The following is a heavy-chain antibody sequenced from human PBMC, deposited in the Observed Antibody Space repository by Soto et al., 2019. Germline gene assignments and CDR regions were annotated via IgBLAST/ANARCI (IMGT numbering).Heavy chain of an antibody. J-gene: IGHJ6*02. CDR1: GGSISSGDYY. Sequence: LSLTCTVSGGSISSGDYYWSWIRQPPGKGLEWIGYIYYSGSTYYNPSLKSRVTISVDTSKNQFSLKLSSVTAADTAVYYCASVVVPAAIPYYYGMDVWGQGTTVTVSS. D-gene: IGHD2-2*01. CDR3: ASVVVPAAIPYYYGMDV. V-gene: IGHV4-30-4*01. CDR2: IYYSGST.